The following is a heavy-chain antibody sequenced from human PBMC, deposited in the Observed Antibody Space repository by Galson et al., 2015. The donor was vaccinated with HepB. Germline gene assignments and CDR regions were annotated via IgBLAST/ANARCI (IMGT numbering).Heavy chain of an antibody. J-gene: IGHJ6*02. CDR2: IYFGGDT. D-gene: IGHD4-23*01. CDR1: RITVSNNY. CDR3: ARADYGGHGGGMDV. Sequence: SLRLSCAAARITVSNNYMSWVRQAPGKGLEWVSVIYFGGDTYYTASVKGRFTVSRDKSRNTLFLQMNSLRAEDTAVYYCARADYGGHGGGMDVWGQGTTVTVSS. V-gene: IGHV3-66*01.